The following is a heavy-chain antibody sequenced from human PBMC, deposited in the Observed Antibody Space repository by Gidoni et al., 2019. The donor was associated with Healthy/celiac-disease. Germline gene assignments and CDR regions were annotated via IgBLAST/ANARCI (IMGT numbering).Heavy chain of an antibody. V-gene: IGHV4-61*02. Sequence: QVQLQESGPGLVKPSQTLSLTCTVSGGSISSGSYYWSWLRQPAGKGLEWIGRIYTSGSTNYNPSLKSRVTISVDTSKNQFSLKLSSVTAADTAVYYCASDYDSSGFDIWGQGTMVTVSS. CDR3: ASDYDSSGFDI. CDR2: IYTSGST. J-gene: IGHJ3*02. D-gene: IGHD3-22*01. CDR1: GGSISSGSYY.